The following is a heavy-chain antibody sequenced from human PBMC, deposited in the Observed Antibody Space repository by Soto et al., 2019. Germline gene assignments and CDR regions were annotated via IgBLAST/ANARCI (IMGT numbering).Heavy chain of an antibody. J-gene: IGHJ5*02. V-gene: IGHV4-59*01. Sequence: SETLSLTCTVSGGSISSYYWSWIRQPPGKGLEWIGYIYYSGSTNYNPSLKSRVTISVDTSKNQFSLKLSSVTAADTAVYYCARYRSWYNWFDPWGQGTLVTVSS. D-gene: IGHD6-6*01. CDR1: GGSISSYY. CDR3: ARYRSWYNWFDP. CDR2: IYYSGST.